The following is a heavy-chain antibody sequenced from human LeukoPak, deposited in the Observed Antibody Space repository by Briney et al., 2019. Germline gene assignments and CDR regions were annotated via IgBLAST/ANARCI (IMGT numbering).Heavy chain of an antibody. J-gene: IGHJ4*02. D-gene: IGHD2-21*02. CDR2: ISSSSDYV. Sequence: GGSLRLSCAASGFSFSTYTMTWVRQAPGKGLEWVSSISSSSDYVYYADSEQGRFTISRDNAKNSLYLQMNSLRAEDTAVYYCARARVFCGSDCYPDLGYWGQGTLVSVSS. CDR3: ARARVFCGSDCYPDLGY. CDR1: GFSFSTYT. V-gene: IGHV3-21*01.